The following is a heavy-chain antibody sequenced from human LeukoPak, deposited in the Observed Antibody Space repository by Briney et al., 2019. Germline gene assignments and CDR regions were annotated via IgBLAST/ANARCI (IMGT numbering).Heavy chain of an antibody. J-gene: IGHJ3*02. CDR3: ASLYYYDSRDTAFDI. V-gene: IGHV3-7*01. Sequence: GRSLRLSCTAYGFTFGDYWMTWVRQAPRKGLEWVANIKQDDSERYYVDSVKGRFTISRDNAQNSLHLQMNSLRAEDAAVYYCASLYYYDSRDTAFDIWGRGTTVTVSS. CDR2: IKQDDSER. D-gene: IGHD3-22*01. CDR1: GFTFGDYW.